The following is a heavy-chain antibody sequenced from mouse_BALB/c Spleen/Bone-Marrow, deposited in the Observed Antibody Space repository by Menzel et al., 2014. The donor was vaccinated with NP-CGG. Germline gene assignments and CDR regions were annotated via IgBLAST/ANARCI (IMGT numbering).Heavy chain of an antibody. D-gene: IGHD1-1*01. CDR3: ANYYYGYYFGY. CDR1: GFNIKDTY. Sequence: EVQRVESGAELVKPGASVKLSCTASGFNIKDTYMHWVKQRPEQGLEWIGRIDPANGNTKYDPKFQDKATITADTSSNTAYLQLSSLTSEDTAVYYCANYYYGYYFGYWGQGTTLTVSS. V-gene: IGHV14-3*02. J-gene: IGHJ2*01. CDR2: IDPANGNT.